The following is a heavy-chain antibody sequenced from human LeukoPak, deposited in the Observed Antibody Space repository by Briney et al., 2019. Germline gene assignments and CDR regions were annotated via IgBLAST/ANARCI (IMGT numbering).Heavy chain of an antibody. Sequence: PGRSLRLSCAASGFTFSSYAMHWVRQAPGKGLEWVAVISYDGSNKYYADSVKGRFTISRDNSKNTLYLQMNSLRAEDTAVYYCARDRAIAVAGNFDYWGQETLVTVSS. CDR1: GFTFSSYA. CDR2: ISYDGSNK. J-gene: IGHJ4*02. CDR3: ARDRAIAVAGNFDY. V-gene: IGHV3-30*04. D-gene: IGHD6-19*01.